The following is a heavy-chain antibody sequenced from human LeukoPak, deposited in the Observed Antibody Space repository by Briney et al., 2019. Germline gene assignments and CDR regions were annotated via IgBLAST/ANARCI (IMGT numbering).Heavy chain of an antibody. V-gene: IGHV1-24*01. D-gene: IGHD1-26*01. J-gene: IGHJ5*02. Sequence: ASVKVSCKVSGYTLTELSMHWVRQAPGKGLEWMGGFDPEDGETVYAQKFQGRVTMTEDTSTDTAYMELSSLRSEDTAVYYCATDQRTYSGSYSVWFDPWGQGTLVTVSS. CDR3: ATDQRTYSGSYSVWFDP. CDR1: GYTLTELS. CDR2: FDPEDGET.